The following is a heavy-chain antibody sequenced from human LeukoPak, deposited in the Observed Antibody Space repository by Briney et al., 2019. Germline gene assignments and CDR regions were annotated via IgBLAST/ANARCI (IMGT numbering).Heavy chain of an antibody. CDR1: GVTFSYYA. D-gene: IGHD7-27*01. J-gene: IGHJ4*02. CDR3: ARGPPNWGYDY. Sequence: ASVKVSCKASGVTFSYYAFNWVRQATGQRPEWMGWMSPNSGDTGYAQKFQDRVTMTRNTSISTAYMELSSLRSDDTAVYYCARGPPNWGYDYWGPGTLVTVSS. V-gene: IGHV1-8*02. CDR2: MSPNSGDT.